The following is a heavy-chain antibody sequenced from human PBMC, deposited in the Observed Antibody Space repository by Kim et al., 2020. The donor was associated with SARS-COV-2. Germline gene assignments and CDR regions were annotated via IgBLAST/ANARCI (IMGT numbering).Heavy chain of an antibody. J-gene: IGHJ6*02. Sequence: ASVKVSCKASGYTFTSYGISWVRQAPGQGLEWMGWISAYNGNTNYAQKLQGRVTMTTDTSTSTAYMELRSLRSDDTAVYYCARDMSLYGDYVYYYGMDVWGRGTTVTVSS. CDR1: GYTFTSYG. CDR3: ARDMSLYGDYVYYYGMDV. D-gene: IGHD4-17*01. CDR2: ISAYNGNT. V-gene: IGHV1-18*01.